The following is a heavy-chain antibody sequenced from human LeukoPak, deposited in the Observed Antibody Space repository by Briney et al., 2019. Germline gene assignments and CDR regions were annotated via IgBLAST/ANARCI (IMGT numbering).Heavy chain of an antibody. J-gene: IGHJ6*03. V-gene: IGHV4-34*01. Sequence: SETLSLTCAVYGGSFSGYYWSWIRQPPGKGLEWIGEINDSGSTNYNPSLKSRVTISVDTSKNQFSLKLSSVTAADTAVYHCARTTMVRGTYYMDVWGKGTTVTISS. CDR3: ARTTMVRGTYYMDV. D-gene: IGHD3-10*01. CDR1: GGSFSGYY. CDR2: INDSGST.